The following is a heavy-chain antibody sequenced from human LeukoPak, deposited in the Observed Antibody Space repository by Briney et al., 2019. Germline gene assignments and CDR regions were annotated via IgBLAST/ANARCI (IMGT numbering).Heavy chain of an antibody. CDR3: ARVHDTTGYYHYFDS. Sequence: PGGSLRLSCEASGFTFSTYPMHWVRQAPDKGLEWVAMISHHGSNEYYADSVKGRFTISRDNSKNTLYLQMNNLRVEDTAIYYCARVHDTTGYYHYFDSWGQGTLVTVSS. CDR1: GFTFSTYP. V-gene: IGHV3-30*04. CDR2: ISHHGSNE. D-gene: IGHD3-9*01. J-gene: IGHJ4*02.